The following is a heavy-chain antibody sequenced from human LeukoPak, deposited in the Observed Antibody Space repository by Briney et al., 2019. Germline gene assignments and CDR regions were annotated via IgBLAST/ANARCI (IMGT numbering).Heavy chain of an antibody. J-gene: IGHJ4*02. V-gene: IGHV3-30*18. CDR3: AKTGDRDY. CDR2: VSDDGSSK. CDR1: GVTFSTYG. D-gene: IGHD7-27*01. Sequence: PGTSLRLSCAASGVTFSTYGMHWVRQAPGKGLEWVAAVSDDGSSKNHADSVRGRFTISRDNSKNTLYLQMNSLRAEDTAVYYCAKTGDRDYWGRGTLVTVSS.